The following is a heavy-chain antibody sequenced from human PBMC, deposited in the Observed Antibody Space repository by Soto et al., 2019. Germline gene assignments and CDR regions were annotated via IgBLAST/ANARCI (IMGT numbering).Heavy chain of an antibody. CDR3: PRGGVGAAGGMDV. CDR1: GYNFIIYT. Sequence: QVQLVQSGAEVKKPGSSVKVSCKSSGYNFIIYTITWVRQAPGQGLEWMGRIIPIFSQTNYAQKFQGRVTITADRSTTTVDMGRSGLASEDTDVYYCPRGGVGAAGGMDVWGLGTTVTVSS. J-gene: IGHJ6*02. D-gene: IGHD1-26*01. V-gene: IGHV1-69*08. CDR2: IIPIFSQT.